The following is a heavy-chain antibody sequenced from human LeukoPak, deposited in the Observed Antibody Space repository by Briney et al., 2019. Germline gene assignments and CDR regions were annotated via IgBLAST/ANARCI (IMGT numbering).Heavy chain of an antibody. CDR1: GFTFSSYG. CDR2: ISSSGSTI. J-gene: IGHJ6*03. CDR3: ARDSGIAAARPSFYYYYYYMDV. Sequence: PGGSLRLSCAASGFTFSSYGMSWVRQAPGKGLEWVSYISSSGSTIYYADSVKGRFTISRDNAKNSLYLQMNSLRAEDTAVYYCARDSGIAAARPSFYYYYYYMDVWGKGTTVTVSS. D-gene: IGHD6-13*01. V-gene: IGHV3-48*01.